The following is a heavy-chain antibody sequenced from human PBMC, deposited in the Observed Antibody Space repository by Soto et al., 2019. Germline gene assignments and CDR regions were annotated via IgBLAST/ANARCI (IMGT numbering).Heavy chain of an antibody. CDR2: IDPSDSYR. CDR3: ARHRTRLTNYAMDV. V-gene: IGHV5-10-1*01. J-gene: IGHJ6*02. Sequence: PGESLKISCKGSGDSFLDYWISWVRQMPGKGLEWMGRIDPSDSYRTYSPSFQGHVTISVDKSITTAYLQWSSLKASDTAIYYCARHRTRLTNYAMDVWGQGTTVTVSS. D-gene: IGHD4-4*01. CDR1: GDSFLDYW.